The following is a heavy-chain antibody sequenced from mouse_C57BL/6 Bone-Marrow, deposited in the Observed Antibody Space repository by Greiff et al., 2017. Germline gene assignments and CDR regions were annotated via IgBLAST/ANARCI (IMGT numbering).Heavy chain of an antibody. CDR3: AREGAMDF. Sequence: QVQLQQPGAELVKPGASVKMSCKASGYTFTSYWITWVKQRPGQGLEWIGDIDPGSGSTNCNEKFKSKATLTIDTASSTAYMQLSSLTSEDAAVYYCAREGAMDFWGQGTSVTVSS. D-gene: IGHD3-3*01. CDR2: IDPGSGST. CDR1: GYTFTSYW. V-gene: IGHV1-55*01. J-gene: IGHJ4*01.